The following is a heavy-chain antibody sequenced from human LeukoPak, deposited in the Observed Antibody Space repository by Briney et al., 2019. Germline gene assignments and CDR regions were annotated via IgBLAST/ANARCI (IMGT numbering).Heavy chain of an antibody. J-gene: IGHJ4*02. CDR2: IDSTGDYT. D-gene: IGHD3-22*01. CDR1: GFTFRSYA. V-gene: IGHV3-23*01. CDR3: AKERDSSGYFDY. Sequence: GGSLRLSCAASGFTFRSYAMSWVRQAPGKGLDWVSAIDSTGDYTYHADSVKGRLTISRDNSKNTLYLQMNSLRAEDTAVYYCAKERDSSGYFDYWGQGTLVTVSS.